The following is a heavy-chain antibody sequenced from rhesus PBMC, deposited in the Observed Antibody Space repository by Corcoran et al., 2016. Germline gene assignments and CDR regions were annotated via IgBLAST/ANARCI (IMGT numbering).Heavy chain of an antibody. CDR2: ISYSGRT. Sequence: QVQLQESGPGLVKPSETLSLTCAVSGGSISSSYYYWIWIRQAPGKGLEWIGYISYSGRTSYNPSLKSRVTISRDTSKNQFSLKLSSVTAADTAVYYCARLATMIVLPDDYWGQGVLVTVSS. D-gene: IGHD3-28*01. CDR1: GGSISSSYYY. CDR3: ARLATMIVLPDDY. J-gene: IGHJ4*01. V-gene: IGHV4-122*02.